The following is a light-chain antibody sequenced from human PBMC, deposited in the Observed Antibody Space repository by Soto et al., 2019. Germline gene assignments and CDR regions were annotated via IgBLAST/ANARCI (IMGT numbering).Light chain of an antibody. CDR2: EVS. J-gene: IGLJ2*01. Sequence: QSVLTQPASVSGSPGQSITISCTGTSSDVGSYVLVSWYQQHPGNAPKLMIYEVSKRPSGVSDRFSGSKSGNTASLTISGLQADDEADYYCCSYATTTLFGGGTKLTVL. CDR3: CSYATTTL. CDR1: SSDVGSYVL. V-gene: IGLV2-23*02.